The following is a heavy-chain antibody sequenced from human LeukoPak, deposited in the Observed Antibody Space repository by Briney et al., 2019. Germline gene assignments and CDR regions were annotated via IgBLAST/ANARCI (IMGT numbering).Heavy chain of an antibody. V-gene: IGHV3-9*01. Sequence: PGRSLRLSCAASGFTFDDYAMHWVRQAPGKGLEWVSGISWNSGSIGYADSVKGRFTISRGNAKNSLYLQMNSLRAEDTALYYCAKDGAQGPVAMIRTSGYFDLWGRGILVTVSS. J-gene: IGHJ2*01. CDR1: GFTFDDYA. CDR2: ISWNSGSI. D-gene: IGHD5-12*01. CDR3: AKDGAQGPVAMIRTSGYFDL.